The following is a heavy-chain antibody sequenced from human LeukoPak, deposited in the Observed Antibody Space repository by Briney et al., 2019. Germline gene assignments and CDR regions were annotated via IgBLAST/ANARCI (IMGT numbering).Heavy chain of an antibody. CDR3: ARAGEMASGYYYMDV. J-gene: IGHJ6*03. V-gene: IGHV1-2*02. CDR2: INPNSGGT. D-gene: IGHD5-24*01. CDR1: GYTFTGYY. Sequence: ASVKVSCKASGYTFTGYYMHWVRQAPGQGLEWMGWINPNSGGTNYAQKFQGRVTMTRDTSISTAYMELSRLRSDDTAVYYCARAGEMASGYYYMDVWGKGTTVTVSS.